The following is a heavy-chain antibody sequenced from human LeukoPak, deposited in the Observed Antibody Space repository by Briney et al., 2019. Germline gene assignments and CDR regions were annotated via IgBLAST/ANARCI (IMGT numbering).Heavy chain of an antibody. J-gene: IGHJ2*01. CDR1: SGSISSYY. CDR3: ARDYRRGATIFGVVTPSWYFDL. CDR2: IYTSGST. V-gene: IGHV4-4*07. Sequence: TSETLSLTCTVSSGSISSYYWSWIRQPAGKGLEWIGRIYTSGSTNYNPSLKSRVTISVDKSKNQFSLKLSSVTAADTAVYYCARDYRRGATIFGVVTPSWYFDLWGRGTLVTVSS. D-gene: IGHD3-3*01.